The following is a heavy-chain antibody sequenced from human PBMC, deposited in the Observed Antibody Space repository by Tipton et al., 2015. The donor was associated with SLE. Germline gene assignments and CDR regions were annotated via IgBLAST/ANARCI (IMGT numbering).Heavy chain of an antibody. D-gene: IGHD6-19*01. CDR3: ARVTGHSSGWYGWVDS. CDR2: SHYSGNT. V-gene: IGHV4-31*03. Sequence: TLSLTCSVSGGSISSGGYYWSWIRQHPGKGLEWIGYSHYSGNTYYNTSLKSRVTISVDTSKNQFSLKLSSVTAADTAVFYCARVTGHSSGWYGWVDSWGQGTLVTVSS. CDR1: GGSISSGGYY. J-gene: IGHJ4*02.